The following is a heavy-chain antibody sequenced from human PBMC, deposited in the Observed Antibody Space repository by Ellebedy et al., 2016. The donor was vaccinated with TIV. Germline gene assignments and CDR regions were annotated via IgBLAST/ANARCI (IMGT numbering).Heavy chain of an antibody. D-gene: IGHD3-10*01. Sequence: GESLKISCAASGFTFSSYALSWVRQAPGKGLEWVSIISGTGGSTNYADSVKGRFTISRDNAKNTRDLQMNSLRGEDTGVYYCARDPPGSGKYSYYGLDAWGQGTTVTVSS. CDR1: GFTFSSYA. V-gene: IGHV3-23*01. J-gene: IGHJ6*02. CDR2: ISGTGGST. CDR3: ARDPPGSGKYSYYGLDA.